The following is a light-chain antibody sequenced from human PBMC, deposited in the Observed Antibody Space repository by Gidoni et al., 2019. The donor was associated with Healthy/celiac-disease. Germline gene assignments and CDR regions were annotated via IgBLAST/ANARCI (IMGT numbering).Light chain of an antibody. V-gene: IGKV1-5*03. CDR1: QSIGSW. CDR3: QQYNSYSWT. Sequence: DIQMTQSPSTLSASVGDRVTITCRASQSIGSWLAWYQQKPGKAPKLLIYKASSLESGVPSRFSGSGSGTEFTLTISGLQPDDFATYYCQQYNSYSWTFGQGTKVEIK. J-gene: IGKJ1*01. CDR2: KAS.